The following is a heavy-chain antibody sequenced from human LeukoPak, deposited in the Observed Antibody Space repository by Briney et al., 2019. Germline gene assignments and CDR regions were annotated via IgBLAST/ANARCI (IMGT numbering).Heavy chain of an antibody. Sequence: GRSLRLSFAASGFIFRRYAKHGLRQAPGKGLEGVAVISYDGSNKYYAASVKGRFPIPRDNSKNTLYLQITSLRAKDTAVYYCARDTSGGYSFDYWGQGTLVTVSS. D-gene: IGHD6-13*01. CDR2: ISYDGSNK. CDR1: GFIFRRYA. V-gene: IGHV3-30-3*01. CDR3: ARDTSGGYSFDY. J-gene: IGHJ4*02.